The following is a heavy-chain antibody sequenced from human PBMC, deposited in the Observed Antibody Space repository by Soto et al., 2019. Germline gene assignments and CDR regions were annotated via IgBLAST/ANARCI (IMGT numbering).Heavy chain of an antibody. D-gene: IGHD3-10*01. V-gene: IGHV1-2*02. CDR1: GYSFTGYY. CDR3: ASLGFGPGQDSYYGVDV. CDR2: INPNSGVT. Sequence: GASVKVSCKATGYSFTGYYMHWVRQAPGQGLEWMGWINPNSGVTKSAQKFQGRVSMTRDTSISTAYMEVSRLRSDDTAVYYCASLGFGPGQDSYYGVDVWGQGTTVTVSS. J-gene: IGHJ6*02.